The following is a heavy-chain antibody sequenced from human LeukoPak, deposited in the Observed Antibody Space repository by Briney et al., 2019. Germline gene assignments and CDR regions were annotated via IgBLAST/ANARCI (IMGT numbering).Heavy chain of an antibody. J-gene: IGHJ4*02. V-gene: IGHV3-30*04. CDR1: GFTFSSYA. CDR3: ARDYPPYGSGSAFDY. CDR2: ISYDGSNK. Sequence: GGSLRLSCAASGFTFSSYAMHWVRQAPGKGLEWVAVISYDGSNKYYADSVKGRFTISRDNSKNTLYLQMNSLRAEDTAVYYCARDYPPYGSGSAFDYWGQGTLVTVSS. D-gene: IGHD3-10*01.